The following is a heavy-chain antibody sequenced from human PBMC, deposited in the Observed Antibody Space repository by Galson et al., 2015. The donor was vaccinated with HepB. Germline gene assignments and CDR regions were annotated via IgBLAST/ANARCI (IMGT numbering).Heavy chain of an antibody. D-gene: IGHD7-27*01. CDR1: GDSISSAGYY. Sequence: TLSLTCTVSGDSISSAGYYWSWIRQRPGEGLEWIGYIYYTGSTFYNPSLKSRVTMSVDTSKSQFSLQLTSVTAADTAVYYCALPHWGRSSHNFDYWGQGTLVTVSS. CDR3: ALPHWGRSSHNFDY. J-gene: IGHJ4*02. CDR2: IYYTGST. V-gene: IGHV4-31*03.